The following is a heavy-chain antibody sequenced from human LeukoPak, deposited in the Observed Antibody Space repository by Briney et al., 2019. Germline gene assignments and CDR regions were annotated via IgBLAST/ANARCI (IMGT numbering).Heavy chain of an antibody. D-gene: IGHD2-2*01. V-gene: IGHV4-59*02. J-gene: IGHJ6*04. Sequence: PGGSLRLSCTVSGFTVSSNSMSWVRQAPGKGLEWIGQIFHSGSTTYSPSLKSRDTISVDTSKNQFSLKLSSVTAADTAVYYCARGTVVVPAPPDVWGKGTTATISS. CDR3: ARGTVVVPAPPDV. CDR1: GFTVSSNS. CDR2: IFHSGST.